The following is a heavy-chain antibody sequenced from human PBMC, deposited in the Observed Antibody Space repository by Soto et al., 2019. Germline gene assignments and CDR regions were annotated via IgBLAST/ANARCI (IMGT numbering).Heavy chain of an antibody. V-gene: IGHV3-23*01. CDR2: INIGGDTT. CDR3: AKLLVTQMPYYYYGLDV. J-gene: IGHJ6*02. D-gene: IGHD2-21*02. CDR1: GFTFSNYA. Sequence: GGSLRLSCGVSGFTFSNYAMSWVRQAPGKGLEWVSAINIGGDTTYYADSVKGRFTMSRDNSKNTLYLQMNSLRAEDTAVYYCAKLLVTQMPYYYYGLDVWGQGTTVTVSS.